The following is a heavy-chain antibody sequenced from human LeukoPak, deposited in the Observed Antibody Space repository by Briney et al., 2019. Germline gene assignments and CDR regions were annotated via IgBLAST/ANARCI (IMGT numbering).Heavy chain of an antibody. CDR2: IWYDGSNK. CDR3: ARAMWTRDIVATTQPIDY. D-gene: IGHD5-12*01. V-gene: IGHV3-33*01. Sequence: EGSLRLSCAASGFTFSSYGMHWVRQAPGKGLEWVAVIWYDGSNKYYADSVKGRFTISRDNSKNTLYLQMNSLRAEDTAVYYCARAMWTRDIVATTQPIDYWGQGTLVTVSS. J-gene: IGHJ4*02. CDR1: GFTFSSYG.